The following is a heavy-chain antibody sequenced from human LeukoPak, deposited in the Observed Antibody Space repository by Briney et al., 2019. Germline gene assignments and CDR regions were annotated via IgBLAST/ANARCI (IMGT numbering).Heavy chain of an antibody. V-gene: IGHV5-51*01. D-gene: IGHD3-22*01. CDR1: GYSFTSYW. CDR3: ARGPWGYYDSSGYYNYMDV. Sequence: GESLKISCKSSGYSFTSYWIGWVRQMPGKGLEWLGVMNPGDSDTRYSPSFQGQVTISADKSINTAYLQCSSLKASDTAMYYCARGPWGYYDSSGYYNYMDVWGKGTTVTISS. CDR2: MNPGDSDT. J-gene: IGHJ6*03.